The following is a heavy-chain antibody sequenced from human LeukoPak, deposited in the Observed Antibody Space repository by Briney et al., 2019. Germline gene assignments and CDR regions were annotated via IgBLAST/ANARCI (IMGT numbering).Heavy chain of an antibody. CDR3: ARVGWFGSGLYGMDV. J-gene: IGHJ6*02. Sequence: SETLSLTCAVFGGSFSDYFWTWIRLPPGKGLEWIGEINQSGSTNYKLSLKSRVTMSVDTSKNQFPLKMNSVTAADRAVYYCARVGWFGSGLYGMDVWGQGTTVTVS. CDR1: GGSFSDYF. V-gene: IGHV4-34*01. D-gene: IGHD3-10*01. CDR2: INQSGST.